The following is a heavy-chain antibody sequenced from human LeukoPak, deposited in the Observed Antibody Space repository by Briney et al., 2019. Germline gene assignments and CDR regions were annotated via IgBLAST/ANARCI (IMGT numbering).Heavy chain of an antibody. CDR1: GFIFSDYW. J-gene: IGHJ4*02. CDR2: ISYDGSNK. V-gene: IGHV3-30*18. D-gene: IGHD6-19*01. CDR3: AKDRAGIAVAGFDY. Sequence: GGSLRLSCAASGFIFSDYWLSWVRQAPGKGLEWVAVISYDGSNKYYADSVKGRFTISRDNSKNTLYLQMNSLRAEDTAVYYCAKDRAGIAVAGFDYWGQGTLVTVSS.